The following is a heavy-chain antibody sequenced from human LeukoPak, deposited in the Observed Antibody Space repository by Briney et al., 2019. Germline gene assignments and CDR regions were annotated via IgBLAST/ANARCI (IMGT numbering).Heavy chain of an antibody. CDR1: DGSISGSY. CDR3: ARHSGTYMDY. CDR2: IYYSGRT. D-gene: IGHD1-26*01. J-gene: IGHJ4*02. V-gene: IGHV4-59*08. Sequence: SETLSLTCTVSDGSISGSYWNWIRQPPGKGLEWIGNIYYSGRTNYNPSLKSRVTISVDTSKYQVSLKLTSVTAADTAVYYCARHSGTYMDYWGQGTLVTVSS.